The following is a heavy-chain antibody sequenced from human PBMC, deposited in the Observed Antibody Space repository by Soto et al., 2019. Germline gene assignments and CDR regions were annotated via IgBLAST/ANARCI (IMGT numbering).Heavy chain of an antibody. D-gene: IGHD2-15*01. CDR3: APSLYQGTFDI. Sequence: QITLKESGPTLVKPTQTLTLTCTFSGFSLSTIGVGVGWIRQPPGKALEWLALIYWDDDKRYSTSPKSRLTLTKDTSKNQVVLTITNMDPVDTGTFYCAPSLYQGTFDIWGQGTMVTVSS. CDR2: IYWDDDK. J-gene: IGHJ3*02. V-gene: IGHV2-5*02. CDR1: GFSLSTIGVG.